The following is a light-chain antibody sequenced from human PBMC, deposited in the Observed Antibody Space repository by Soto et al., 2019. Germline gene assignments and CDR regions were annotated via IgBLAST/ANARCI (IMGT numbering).Light chain of an antibody. V-gene: IGKV3-15*01. J-gene: IGKJ3*01. CDR2: GAF. Sequence: EIVMTQSPATLSVSPGERATLSCRASQSVSSNLAWYQQKPGQAPRLLIYGAFTRATGIPDRFSGSGSGTAFTLTISSLQSEDFAVYYYHQYNNWPFAFGPGTKVDIK. CDR1: QSVSSN. CDR3: HQYNNWPFA.